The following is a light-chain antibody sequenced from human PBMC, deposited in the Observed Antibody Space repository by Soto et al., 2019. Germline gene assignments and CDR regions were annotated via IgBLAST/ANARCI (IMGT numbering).Light chain of an antibody. CDR3: QQYNDSFRYT. Sequence: GDRVIITCRASQSVGTSLAWYQQKPGTVPKLLIYEASTLESGVPSRFSGSRSGTEFTLTVSSLQPDDFATYYCQQYNDSFRYTFGQGTKVDIK. CDR2: EAS. V-gene: IGKV1-5*03. J-gene: IGKJ2*01. CDR1: QSVGTS.